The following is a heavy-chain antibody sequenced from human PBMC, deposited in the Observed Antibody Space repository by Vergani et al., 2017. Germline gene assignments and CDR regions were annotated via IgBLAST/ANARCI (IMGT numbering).Heavy chain of an antibody. V-gene: IGHV4-34*01. D-gene: IGHD5-24*01. CDR1: GGSFSGYY. CDR3: ARGKRCLQSTSEHFQH. CDR2: INHSGST. J-gene: IGHJ1*01. Sequence: QVQLQQWCAGLLKPSETLSLTCAVYGGSFSGYYWSWIRQPPGKGLEWIGEINHSGSTNYNPSLKRRVTISVDTTKNQFSLKMSSVTAADKAVYYYARGKRCLQSTSEHFQHWGQGTLVTVSS.